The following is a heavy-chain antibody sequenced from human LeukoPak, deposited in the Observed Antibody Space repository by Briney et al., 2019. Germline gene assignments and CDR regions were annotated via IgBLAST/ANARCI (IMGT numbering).Heavy chain of an antibody. CDR2: ISYDGSNK. V-gene: IGHV3-30-3*01. CDR3: ARSAPRSVAGLGRY. J-gene: IGHJ4*02. CDR1: GFTFSSYA. Sequence: PGGSLRLSCAASGFTFSSYAMHWVRQAPGKLLERVAVISYDGSNKYYADSVKGRFTISRDNSKNTLYLQMNSLRAEDTAVYYCARSAPRSVAGLGRYWGQGTLVTVSS. D-gene: IGHD6-19*01.